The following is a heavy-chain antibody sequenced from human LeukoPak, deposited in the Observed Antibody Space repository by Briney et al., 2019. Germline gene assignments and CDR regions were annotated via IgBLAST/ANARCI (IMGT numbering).Heavy chain of an antibody. CDR1: GGSFSGYY. CDR2: INHSGST. J-gene: IGHJ4*02. CDR3: ARDFPDYYDSSGYFDY. D-gene: IGHD3-22*01. Sequence: SETLSLTCAVYGGSFSGYYWSWIRQPPGKGLEWIGEINHSGSTNYNPSLKSRVTMSVDTSKNQFSLKLSSVTAADTAVYYCARDFPDYYDSSGYFDYWGQGTLVTVSS. V-gene: IGHV4-34*01.